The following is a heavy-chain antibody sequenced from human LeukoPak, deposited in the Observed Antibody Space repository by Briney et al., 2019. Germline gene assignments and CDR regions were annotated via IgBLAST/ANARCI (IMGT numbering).Heavy chain of an antibody. CDR3: ARAGDGTAARDY. CDR1: GFTFSRYW. D-gene: IGHD2-15*01. Sequence: GGSLRLSCAPSGFTFSRYWMSWVRQAPGKGLEWVANINEDGSEEYYVDSVRGRFTIARDNAKDSLYLQMNSLRAEDTAVYYCARAGDGTAARDYWGQGTLVTVSS. V-gene: IGHV3-7*01. J-gene: IGHJ4*02. CDR2: INEDGSEE.